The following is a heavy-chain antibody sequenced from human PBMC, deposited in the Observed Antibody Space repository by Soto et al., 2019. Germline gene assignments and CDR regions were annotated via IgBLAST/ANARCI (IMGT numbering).Heavy chain of an antibody. CDR1: GFTFSSYG. CDR2: IWYDGSKK. Sequence: QVQLVESGGGVVQPGRSLRLSCAASGFTFSSYGMHWVRQAPGKGLEWVAVIWYDGSKKYYADTVKGRFTICRDNSKNTLYLQMNSLRAEDTAVYYCARVPSGWFGDYWGQGTLVTVSS. CDR3: ARVPSGWFGDY. V-gene: IGHV3-33*01. J-gene: IGHJ4*02. D-gene: IGHD6-19*01.